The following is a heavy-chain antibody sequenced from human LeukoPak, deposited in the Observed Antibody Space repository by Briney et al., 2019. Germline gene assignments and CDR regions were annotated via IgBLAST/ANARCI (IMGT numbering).Heavy chain of an antibody. Sequence: PGGSLRLSCAASGFTFSSHAMSWVRQAPGKGLEWVSGISGSGGSTYYADSVKGRFTISRDNSKNILYLQMNSLRAEDTAVYYCAKKVLTVTTWYFDYWGQGTLVTVSS. D-gene: IGHD4-17*01. CDR1: GFTFSSHA. V-gene: IGHV3-23*01. CDR2: ISGSGGST. J-gene: IGHJ4*02. CDR3: AKKVLTVTTWYFDY.